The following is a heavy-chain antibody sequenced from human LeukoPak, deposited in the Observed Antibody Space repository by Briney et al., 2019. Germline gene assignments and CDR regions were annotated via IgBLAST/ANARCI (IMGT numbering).Heavy chain of an antibody. CDR2: IYYSGST. CDR3: ARDRSDCSSTSCYDAFDI. D-gene: IGHD2-2*01. V-gene: IGHV4-30-4*08. CDR1: GGSISSGDYY. J-gene: IGHJ3*02. Sequence: SQTLSLNCTVSGGSISSGDYYWSWIRQPPGKVLEWIGYIYYSGSTYYNPSLKSRVTISVDTSKNQFSLKLSSVTAADTAVYYCARDRSDCSSTSCYDAFDIWGQGTMVTVSS.